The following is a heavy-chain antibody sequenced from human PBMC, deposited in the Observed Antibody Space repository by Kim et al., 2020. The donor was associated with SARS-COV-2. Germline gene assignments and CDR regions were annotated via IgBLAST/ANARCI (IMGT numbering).Heavy chain of an antibody. J-gene: IGHJ4*02. CDR3: ARRGIAAAGPDY. V-gene: IGHV3-48*02. Sequence: GGSLRLSCAASGFTFSSYSMNWVRQAPGKGLEWVSYISSSSTIYYADSVKGRFTISRDNAKNSLYLQMNSLRDEDTAVYYCARRGIAAAGPDYWGQGTLVTVSS. D-gene: IGHD6-13*01. CDR2: ISSSSTI. CDR1: GFTFSSYS.